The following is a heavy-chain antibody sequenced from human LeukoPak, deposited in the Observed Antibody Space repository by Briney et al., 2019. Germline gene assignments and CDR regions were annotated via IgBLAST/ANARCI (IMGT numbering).Heavy chain of an antibody. V-gene: IGHV3-64*01. CDR2: ISNGGGST. CDR1: GFTFSSYA. CDR3: AGPYYDILTGYYPPLGY. J-gene: IGHJ4*02. D-gene: IGHD3-9*01. Sequence: GGSLRLSCAASGFTFSSYAMHWVRQAPGKGLEYVSAISNGGGSTHYANSVKGRFTISRDNSKNTLYLQMGSLRAEDMAVYYCAGPYYDILTGYYPPLGYWGQGTLVTVSS.